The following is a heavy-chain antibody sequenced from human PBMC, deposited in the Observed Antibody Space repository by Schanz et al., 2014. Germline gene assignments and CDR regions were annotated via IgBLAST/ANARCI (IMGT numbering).Heavy chain of an antibody. V-gene: IGHV3-30*04. J-gene: IGHJ4*02. CDR2: IWYDENNK. D-gene: IGHD3-9*01. CDR1: GFTLSSYA. Sequence: VQLLESGGGLVQPGGSLRLSCAAYGFTLSSYAMHWVRQAPGKGLEWVAVIWYDENNKYYADSVKGRFTMSRDNSKNTLYLQMNSLRSDDTAVYYCARDAADFYDILTEEDYWGQGTLVTVSS. CDR3: ARDAADFYDILTEEDY.